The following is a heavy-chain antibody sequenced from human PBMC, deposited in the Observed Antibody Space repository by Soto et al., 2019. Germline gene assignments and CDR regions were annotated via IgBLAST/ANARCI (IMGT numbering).Heavy chain of an antibody. J-gene: IGHJ6*02. D-gene: IGHD1-26*01. V-gene: IGHV1-69*13. CDR3: ARDGRTADHYYYGMDV. CDR2: IIPIFGTA. Sequence: SVKVSCKASGGTFSSYAISWVRQAPGQGLEWMGGIIPIFGTANYAQKFQGRVTITADESTSTAYMELSSLRSEDTAVYYCARDGRTADHYYYGMDVWGQGTTVTVSS. CDR1: GGTFSSYA.